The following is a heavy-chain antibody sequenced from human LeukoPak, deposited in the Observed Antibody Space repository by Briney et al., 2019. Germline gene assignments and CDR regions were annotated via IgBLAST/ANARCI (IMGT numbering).Heavy chain of an antibody. CDR2: IYYSGST. CDR3: ARWVGGSYWRGGFDY. D-gene: IGHD1-26*01. CDR1: GDSISGYY. V-gene: IGHV4-59*01. J-gene: IGHJ4*02. Sequence: SETLSLTCTVSGDSISGYYWSWIRQPPGKGLEWIGYIYYSGSTNYNPSLKSRVTISVDTSKNQFSLKLSSVTAADTAVYYCARWVGGSYWRGGFDYWGQGTLVTVSS.